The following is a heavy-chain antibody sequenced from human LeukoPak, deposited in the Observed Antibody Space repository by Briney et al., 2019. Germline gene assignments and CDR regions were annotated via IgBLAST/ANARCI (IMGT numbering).Heavy chain of an antibody. CDR2: VSGDGSST. CDR1: GFTFSSYG. J-gene: IGHJ4*02. Sequence: GGSLRLSCAASGFTFSSYGMHWVRQAPGKGLVWVSRVSGDGSSTDYADSVKGRFTISRDNAKDTLYLQMNSLRADETGVYYCARGTMIGRFDYWGQGSLVTVSS. V-gene: IGHV3-74*01. CDR3: ARGTMIGRFDY. D-gene: IGHD3-22*01.